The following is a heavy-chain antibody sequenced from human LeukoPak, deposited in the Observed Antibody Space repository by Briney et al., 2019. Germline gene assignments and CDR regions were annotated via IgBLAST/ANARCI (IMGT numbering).Heavy chain of an antibody. CDR3: AKDYWSYGSGSYSDS. Sequence: GGSLRLSCAASGYTFSRHGIHWVRQAPGKGLEWVAVVWYDGRNRDYADSVKGRFTISRDNAKNSLYLQMNSLRVEDTALYYCAKDYWSYGSGSYSDSWGQGTLVTVSS. CDR1: GYTFSRHG. V-gene: IGHV3-33*03. J-gene: IGHJ5*01. D-gene: IGHD3-10*01. CDR2: VWYDGRNR.